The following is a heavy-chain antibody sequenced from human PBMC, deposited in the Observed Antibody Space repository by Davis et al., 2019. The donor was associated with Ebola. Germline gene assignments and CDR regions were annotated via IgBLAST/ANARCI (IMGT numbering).Heavy chain of an antibody. J-gene: IGHJ4*02. Sequence: GESLKISCAASGFTFDDYGMSWVRQAPGKGLEWVSGINWNGGSTGYADSVKGRFTISRDNSKNTLYLQMNSLRAEDTAVYYCARHIVAKADYWGQGTLVTVSS. CDR3: ARHIVAKADY. D-gene: IGHD5-12*01. V-gene: IGHV3-20*04. CDR1: GFTFDDYG. CDR2: INWNGGST.